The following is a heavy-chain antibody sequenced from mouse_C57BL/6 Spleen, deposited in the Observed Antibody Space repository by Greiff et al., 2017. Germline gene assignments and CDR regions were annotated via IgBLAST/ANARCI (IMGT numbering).Heavy chain of an antibody. V-gene: IGHV5-4*01. CDR3: ARAGLSNDAMDY. D-gene: IGHD2-5*01. J-gene: IGHJ4*01. CDR2: ISDGGSYT. Sequence: EVHLVESGGGLVKPGGSLKLSCAASGFTFSSYAMSWVRQTPEKRLEWVATISDGGSYTYYPDNVKGRFTISRDNAKNNLYLQMRHLKSEDTAMYYCARAGLSNDAMDYWGQGTSVTVSS. CDR1: GFTFSSYA.